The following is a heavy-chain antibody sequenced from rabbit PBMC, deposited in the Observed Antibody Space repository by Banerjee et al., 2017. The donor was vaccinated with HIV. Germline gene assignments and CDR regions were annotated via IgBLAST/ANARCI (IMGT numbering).Heavy chain of an antibody. D-gene: IGHD1-1*01. J-gene: IGHJ4*01. CDR1: GFSFSSSDW. CDR2: IYTAGSTT. Sequence: EESGGDLVKPEGSLTLTCTASGFSFSSSDWICWVRQAPGKGLEWIACIYTAGSTTWYASWAKGRFTISKTSSTTVTLQMTSLTAADTATYFCARVSGGYKLNLWGPGTLVTVS. V-gene: IGHV1S45*01. CDR3: ARVSGGYKLNL.